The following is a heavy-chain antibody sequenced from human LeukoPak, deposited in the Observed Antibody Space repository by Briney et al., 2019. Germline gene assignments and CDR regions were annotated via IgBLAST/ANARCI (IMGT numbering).Heavy chain of an antibody. V-gene: IGHV3-53*01. J-gene: IGHJ6*03. D-gene: IGHD5-18*01. CDR2: IYSGGST. CDR1: GFTFSTYG. CDR3: ARVGYSYGPNNYYYYYYMDV. Sequence: GRSLRLSCAASGFTFSTYGVHWVRQAPGKGLEWVSVIYSGGSTYYADSVKGRFTISRDNSKNTLYLQMNSLRAEDTAVYYCARVGYSYGPNNYYYYYYMDVWGKGTTVTVSS.